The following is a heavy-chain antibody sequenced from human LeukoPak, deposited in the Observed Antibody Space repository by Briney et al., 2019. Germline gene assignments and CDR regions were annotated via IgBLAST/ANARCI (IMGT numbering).Heavy chain of an antibody. J-gene: IGHJ5*02. CDR3: ARAAYDSNWFDP. CDR1: GYIFTGYY. D-gene: IGHD2-21*01. CDR2: INPNSGGT. V-gene: IGHV1-2*02. Sequence: ASVKVSCKAPGYIFTGYYMHWVRQAPGQGLEWMGWINPNSGGTNYAQKFQGRVTMTGDTSISTAYMELSRLRSDDTAVYYCARAAYDSNWFDPWGQGTLVTVSS.